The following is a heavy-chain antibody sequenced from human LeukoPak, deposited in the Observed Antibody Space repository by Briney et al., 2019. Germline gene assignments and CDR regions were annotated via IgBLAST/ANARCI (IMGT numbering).Heavy chain of an antibody. J-gene: IGHJ4*02. Sequence: GGSLRLSCAASGFTFSSYAMSWVRQAPGKGLEWVSAISGSCGSTYYADSVKGRFTISRDNSKNTLYLQMNSLRAEDTAVYYCAKSIVVVPAATTYWGQGTLVTVSS. V-gene: IGHV3-23*01. CDR2: ISGSCGST. CDR3: AKSIVVVPAATTY. CDR1: GFTFSSYA. D-gene: IGHD2-2*01.